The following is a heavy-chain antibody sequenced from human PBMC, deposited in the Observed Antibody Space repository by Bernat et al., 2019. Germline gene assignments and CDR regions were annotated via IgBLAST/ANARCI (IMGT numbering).Heavy chain of an antibody. Sequence: QVQLQESGPGLVKPSETLSLTCTVSGGSISSYYCSWIRQPPGKGLEWIGYIYYSGSTNYNPSLKSRVTISVDTSKNQFSLKLSSVTAADTAVYYCARHNGRDGYLYVGMDVWGQGTTVTVSS. D-gene: IGHD5-24*01. J-gene: IGHJ6*02. CDR3: ARHNGRDGYLYVGMDV. V-gene: IGHV4-59*08. CDR1: GGSISSYY. CDR2: IYYSGST.